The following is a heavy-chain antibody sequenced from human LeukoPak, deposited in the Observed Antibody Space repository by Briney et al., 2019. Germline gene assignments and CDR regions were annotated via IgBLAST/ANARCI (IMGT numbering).Heavy chain of an antibody. CDR2: ISSSSSYI. D-gene: IGHD2-2*01. Sequence: GGSLRLSCAASGFTFSSYSMSWVRQPPGKGLEWVSSISSSSSYIYYADSVKGRFTISRDNAKNSLYLQMNSLRAEDTAVYYCASVREGSTSPLYDYWDQGTLVTVSS. V-gene: IGHV3-21*01. CDR1: GFTFSSYS. CDR3: ASVREGSTSPLYDY. J-gene: IGHJ4*02.